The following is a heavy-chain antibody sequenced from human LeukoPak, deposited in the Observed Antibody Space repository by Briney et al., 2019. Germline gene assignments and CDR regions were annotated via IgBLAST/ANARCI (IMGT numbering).Heavy chain of an antibody. Sequence: GGSLRLSCAASGFTFSSYSMNWVRQAPGKGLEWVSYISSSGSTIYYADSVKGRFTISRDNAKNSLYLQMNSLRAEDTAVYYCASPPLYSSSWYYYYYYMGVWGKGTTVTVSS. CDR3: ASPPLYSSSWYYYYYYMGV. V-gene: IGHV3-48*04. D-gene: IGHD6-13*01. CDR2: ISSSGSTI. J-gene: IGHJ6*03. CDR1: GFTFSSYS.